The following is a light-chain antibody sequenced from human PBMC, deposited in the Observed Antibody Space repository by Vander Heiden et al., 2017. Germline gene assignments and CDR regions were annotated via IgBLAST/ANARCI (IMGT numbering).Light chain of an antibody. CDR3: QQYNKWPPWT. V-gene: IGKV3-15*01. J-gene: IGKJ1*01. Sequence: EIVMTQSPATLSVSPGERATLSCRASQSVSSNLAWYQQKPGQAPRLLIYGASTRATGIPARFSGSGSGTEFTLTISSLQAEDFAVYYCQQYNKWPPWTFGQGTKVGIK. CDR1: QSVSSN. CDR2: GAS.